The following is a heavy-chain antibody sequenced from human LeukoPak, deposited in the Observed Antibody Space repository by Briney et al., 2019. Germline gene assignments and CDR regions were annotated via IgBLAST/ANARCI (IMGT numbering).Heavy chain of an antibody. Sequence: GGSLRLSCAASGFTFSSNTMNWVRQAPGKGLEWVSSISSTSTSIYHADSVKGRFTISRDNTKNSLYLQTDSLRAEDTAVYYWARGFRAFYLWAQGTMVTVSS. J-gene: IGHJ3*01. V-gene: IGHV3-21*01. CDR1: GFTFSSNT. CDR2: ISSTSTSI. CDR3: ARGFRAFYL.